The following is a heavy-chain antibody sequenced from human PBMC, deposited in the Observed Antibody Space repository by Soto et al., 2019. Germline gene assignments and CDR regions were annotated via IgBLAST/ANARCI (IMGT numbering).Heavy chain of an antibody. D-gene: IGHD6-13*01. CDR3: ARAELVYSNTWYFVH. CDR1: GYTFTGYY. J-gene: IGHJ4*02. CDR2: INPNSGDT. V-gene: IGHV1-2*02. Sequence: ASVKVSCKASGYTFTGYYLHWVRQAPGQGLEWMGWINPNSGDTNYAQKFQGRVTMTRDTSISTAYMELSRLRSDDTAVFYCARAELVYSNTWYFVHRGQGTLVTVSS.